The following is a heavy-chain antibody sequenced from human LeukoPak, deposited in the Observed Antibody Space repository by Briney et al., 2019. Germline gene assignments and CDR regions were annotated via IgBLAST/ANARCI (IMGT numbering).Heavy chain of an antibody. V-gene: IGHV3-30*03. CDR3: ARDRHVPGLYYYYMDV. Sequence: GGSLTLSCAASGFPFGSYGMHWVRQAPGKGLEWLAVISHEGSAKFHADSVRGRFTISRDNSKNMFYLQMNSLRPEDTAVYFCARDRHVPGLYYYYMDVWGKGTTVTVSS. D-gene: IGHD6-6*01. CDR2: ISHEGSAK. J-gene: IGHJ6*03. CDR1: GFPFGSYG.